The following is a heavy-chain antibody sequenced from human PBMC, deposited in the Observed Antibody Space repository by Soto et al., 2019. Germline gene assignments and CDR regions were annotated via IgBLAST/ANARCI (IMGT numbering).Heavy chain of an antibody. CDR1: GFSLSSSGVG. CDR3: ARLVVACITYYFDS. V-gene: IGHV2-5*02. CDR2: IYWDDDK. Sequence: QITLKESGPTLVKPTQTLTLTCTFSGFSLSSSGVGVGWIRQPPGKALEWLTFIYWDDDKRYSPSLKSRLTITKDTSKNQVVLTLTNMDPVDTATYYCARLVVACITYYFDSWGQGTLLTVSS. D-gene: IGHD2-15*01. J-gene: IGHJ4*02.